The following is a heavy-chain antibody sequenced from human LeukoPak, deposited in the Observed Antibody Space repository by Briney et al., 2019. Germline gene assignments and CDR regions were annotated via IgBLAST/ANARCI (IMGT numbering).Heavy chain of an antibody. CDR1: GYTFTSYD. CDR3: ARGYVVVAALGY. V-gene: IGHV1-8*01. J-gene: IGHJ4*02. CDR2: MNPNSGNT. D-gene: IGHD2-15*01. Sequence: ASVTVSCKASGYTFTSYDINWVRQATGQGLEWMGWMNPNSGNTGYAQKFQGRVTMTRNTSISTAYMELSSLRSEDTAVYYCARGYVVVAALGYWGQGTLVTVSS.